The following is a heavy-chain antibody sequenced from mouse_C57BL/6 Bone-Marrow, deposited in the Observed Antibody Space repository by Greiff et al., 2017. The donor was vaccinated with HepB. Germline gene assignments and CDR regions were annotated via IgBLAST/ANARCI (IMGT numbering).Heavy chain of an antibody. CDR2: INPSSGYT. CDR3: ASLYDYDGFAY. V-gene: IGHV1-7*01. CDR1: GYTFTSYW. Sequence: VQGVESGAELAKPGASVKLSCKASGYTFTSYWMHWVKQRPGQGLEWIGYINPSSGYTKYNQKFKDKATLTADKSSSTAYMQLSSLTYEDSAVYYCASLYDYDGFAYWGQGTLVTVSA. J-gene: IGHJ3*01. D-gene: IGHD2-4*01.